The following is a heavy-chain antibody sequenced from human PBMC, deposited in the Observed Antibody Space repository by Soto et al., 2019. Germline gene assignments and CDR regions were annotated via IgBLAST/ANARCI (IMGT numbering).Heavy chain of an antibody. D-gene: IGHD6-6*01. CDR2: ISSSGSTI. V-gene: IGHV3-11*01. J-gene: IGHJ6*02. CDR3: ARASKDLIKSPHWVAARPTYYYGMDV. Sequence: GGSLRLSCAASGFTFSDYYMSWIRQAPGKGLEWVSYISSSGSTIYYADSVKGRFTISRDNAKNSLYLQMNSLRAEDTAVYYCARASKDLIKSPHWVAARPTYYYGMDVWGQGTTVNVSS. CDR1: GFTFSDYY.